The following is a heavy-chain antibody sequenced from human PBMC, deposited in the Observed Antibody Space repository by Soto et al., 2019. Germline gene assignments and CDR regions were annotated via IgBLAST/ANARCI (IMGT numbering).Heavy chain of an antibody. Sequence: SVKVSCKASGGTFSRYAISWVRQAPGQGLEWMGGIIPIFGTANYAQKFQGRVTITADESTSTACMELSSLRFEDTAVYYCARAIVGPTTTGWLDPWGQGTLVTVS. CDR2: IIPIFGTA. D-gene: IGHD1-26*01. CDR3: ARAIVGPTTTGWLDP. J-gene: IGHJ5*02. CDR1: GGTFSRYA. V-gene: IGHV1-69*13.